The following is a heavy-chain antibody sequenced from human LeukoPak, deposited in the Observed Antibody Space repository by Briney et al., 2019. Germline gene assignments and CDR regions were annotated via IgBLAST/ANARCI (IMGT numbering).Heavy chain of an antibody. CDR3: ARESDYGDYAD. D-gene: IGHD4-17*01. Sequence: GGSLRLSCAASGFTFSSHSMNWVRQAPGRGLEWVSYITSSSSPIYYADSVKGRFTISRDNSKNTLYLQMNSLRAEDTAVYYCARESDYGDYADWGQGTLVTVSS. CDR1: GFTFSSHS. J-gene: IGHJ4*02. V-gene: IGHV3-48*01. CDR2: ITSSSSPI.